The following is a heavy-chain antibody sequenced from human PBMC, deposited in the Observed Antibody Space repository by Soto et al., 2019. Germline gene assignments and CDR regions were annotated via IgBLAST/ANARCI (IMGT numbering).Heavy chain of an antibody. J-gene: IGHJ4*02. D-gene: IGHD3-9*01. V-gene: IGHV1-2*04. CDR2: INPNSGGT. CDR3: ARVGGFDILTGYSRYYFDY. CDR1: GYTFTGYY. Sequence: ASVKVSCKASGYTFTGYYMHWVRQAPGQGLEWMGWINPNSGGTNYAQKFQGWVTMTRDTSISTAYMELSRLRSDDTAVYYCARVGGFDILTGYSRYYFDYWGQGTLVTVSS.